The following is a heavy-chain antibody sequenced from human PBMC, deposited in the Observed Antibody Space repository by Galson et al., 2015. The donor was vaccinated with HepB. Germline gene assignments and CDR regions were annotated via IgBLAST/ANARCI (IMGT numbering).Heavy chain of an antibody. Sequence: SLRLSCAASGFTFSDYYMTWIRQAPGKGLEWLSYISASGTYTNYADSVKGRFTISRDNAKNSLYLQMNSLRAEDTAVFYCARVAASYYGDHAHFDYWGQGTLVTVSS. CDR2: ISASGTYT. CDR3: ARVAASYYGDHAHFDY. J-gene: IGHJ4*02. CDR1: GFTFSDYY. V-gene: IGHV3-11*06. D-gene: IGHD4-17*01.